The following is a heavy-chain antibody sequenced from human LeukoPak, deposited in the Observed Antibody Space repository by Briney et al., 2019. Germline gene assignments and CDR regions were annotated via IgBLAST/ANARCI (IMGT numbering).Heavy chain of an antibody. Sequence: ASVKVSCKASGYTFTSYYIHWVRQAPGQGLEWMGIINPSGGSTSYPQKFQDRVTMTRDTSTSTVYMELSRLRSDDTAVYYCARVSGGELLDYFDYWGQGTLVTVSS. CDR3: ARVSGGELLDYFDY. CDR1: GYTFTSYY. J-gene: IGHJ4*02. D-gene: IGHD1-26*01. CDR2: INPSGGST. V-gene: IGHV1-46*01.